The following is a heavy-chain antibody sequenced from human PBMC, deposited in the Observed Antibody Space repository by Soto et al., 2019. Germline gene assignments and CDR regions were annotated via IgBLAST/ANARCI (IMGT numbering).Heavy chain of an antibody. CDR2: IYYSGST. Sequence: SETLSLTCPVSGCNISSYYWSWIRQPPGKGLEWIGYIYYSGSTNYNPSLKSRVTISVDTSKNQFSLKLSSVTAADTAVYYCARYYGGYSDYWGQGTLVTVSS. CDR3: ARYYGGYSDY. CDR1: GCNISSYY. V-gene: IGHV4-59*08. D-gene: IGHD3-10*01. J-gene: IGHJ4*02.